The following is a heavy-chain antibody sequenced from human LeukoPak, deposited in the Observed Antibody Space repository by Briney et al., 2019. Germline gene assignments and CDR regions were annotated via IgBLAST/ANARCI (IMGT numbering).Heavy chain of an antibody. J-gene: IGHJ4*02. CDR2: INPSGGST. CDR1: GYTFTSYY. V-gene: IGHV1-46*01. Sequence: ASVKVSCKASGYTFTSYYMHWVRQAPGQGLEWMGIINPSGGSTSYAQKFQGRVTMTRDMSISTAYMELSRLRSDDTAVYYCARESWATVTTLIDYWGQGTLVTVSS. D-gene: IGHD4-11*01. CDR3: ARESWATVTTLIDY.